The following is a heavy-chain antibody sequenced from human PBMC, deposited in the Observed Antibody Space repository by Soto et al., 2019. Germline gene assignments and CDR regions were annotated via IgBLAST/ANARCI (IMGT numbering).Heavy chain of an antibody. CDR2: IIPLFGTT. J-gene: IGHJ4*02. CDR3: ARDGGGATFDY. V-gene: IGHV1-69*12. D-gene: IGHD1-26*01. CDR1: GGTFSSYA. Sequence: QVQLVQYGAEVRKPGSSVKVSCEASGGTFSSYALNWMRQAPGQGLEWMGGIIPLFGTTTYAEKFQGRVTITADESTRTAFLELSSLTSEDTAMYYCARDGGGATFDYWGQGTLVTVSS.